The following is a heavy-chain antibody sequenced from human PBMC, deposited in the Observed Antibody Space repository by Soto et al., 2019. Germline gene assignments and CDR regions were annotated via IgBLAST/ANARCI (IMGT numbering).Heavy chain of an antibody. CDR3: ARAVSTKTATIDY. CDR1: GYTFTTYY. CDR2: ITPIDGST. Sequence: QVQLVQSGAEVKNPGASVKVSCTASGYTFTTYYMHWLRQARGQGLEWMGIITPIDGSTRYDQKFQDRVTMTRDTSTSTVYMELSRLRSEDTAVYYCARAVSTKTATIDYWGQGTLVTVSS. J-gene: IGHJ4*02. D-gene: IGHD4-17*01. V-gene: IGHV1-46*01.